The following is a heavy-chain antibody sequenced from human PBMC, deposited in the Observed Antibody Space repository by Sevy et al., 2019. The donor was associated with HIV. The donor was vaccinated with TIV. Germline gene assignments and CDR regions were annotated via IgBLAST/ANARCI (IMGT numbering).Heavy chain of an antibody. Sequence: GGSLRFSCAASGFTVSSNYMGGVRQAPGEGLEWGSVIYSGGSTYYADSVKGRFTISRDNSKITLYLQMNSLRAEDTAVYYCAREGGFYDSSGYSGYWGQGTLVTVSS. D-gene: IGHD3-22*01. CDR2: IYSGGST. CDR1: GFTVSSNY. CDR3: AREGGFYDSSGYSGY. J-gene: IGHJ4*02. V-gene: IGHV3-66*02.